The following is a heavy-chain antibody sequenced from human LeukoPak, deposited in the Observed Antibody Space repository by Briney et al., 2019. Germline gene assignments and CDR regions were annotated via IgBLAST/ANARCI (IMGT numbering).Heavy chain of an antibody. CDR3: ARSGLVQPDYVFDI. CDR2: MNPHSGNT. D-gene: IGHD4-17*01. V-gene: IGHV1-8*01. CDR1: GYTFSSND. Sequence: ASVKVSCKASGYTFSSNDINWVRQATGQGLEWMGWMNPHSGNTGYAQKFQGRVTITRNSSISTAYMELSSLRSEDTAVYYCARSGLVQPDYVFDIWGQGTMVTVSS. J-gene: IGHJ3*02.